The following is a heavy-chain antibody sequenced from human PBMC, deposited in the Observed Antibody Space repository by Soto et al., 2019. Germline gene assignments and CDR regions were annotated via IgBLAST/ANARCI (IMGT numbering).Heavy chain of an antibody. Sequence: EVQLLESGGGLVQPGGSLRLSCAASGFTFSSYAMSWVRQAPGKGLAWVSGISVSGGSTYYADSGKGRFTISRDNSKNTLYLQMNSLRAEDTAVYYCASNTRYDPPDYWGRGTLVTVSS. CDR2: ISVSGGST. D-gene: IGHD3-16*01. V-gene: IGHV3-23*01. CDR1: GFTFSSYA. J-gene: IGHJ4*02. CDR3: ASNTRYDPPDY.